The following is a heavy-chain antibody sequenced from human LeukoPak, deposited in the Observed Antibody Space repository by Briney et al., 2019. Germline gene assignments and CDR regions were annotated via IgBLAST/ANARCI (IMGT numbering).Heavy chain of an antibody. CDR1: GFIFSNYG. V-gene: IGHV3-33*01. CDR2: IRHDGSNK. Sequence: PGRSLRLSCAASGFIFSNYGMHWVRQAPGKGPEWVAIIRHDGSNKYYADSVKGRFTIPRDNSKNTLYLQMNSLRAEDTAVYYCARSFPQWEQFDYWGQGTLVTVSS. CDR3: ARSFPQWEQFDY. D-gene: IGHD1-26*01. J-gene: IGHJ4*02.